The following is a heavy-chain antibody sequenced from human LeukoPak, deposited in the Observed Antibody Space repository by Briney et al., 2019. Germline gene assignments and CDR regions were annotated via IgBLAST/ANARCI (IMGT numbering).Heavy chain of an antibody. CDR3: ARCLSAFAAAGGCWAFDI. CDR2: IYTSGST. J-gene: IGHJ3*02. V-gene: IGHV4-4*07. CDR1: GGSISSYY. D-gene: IGHD6-13*01. Sequence: PSETLSLTCTVSGGSISSYYWSWIRQPAGKGLEWIGRIYTSGSTNYNPSLKSRVTMSVDTSKNQFSLKLSSVTAADTAVYYCARCLSAFAAAGGCWAFDIWGQGTMVTVSS.